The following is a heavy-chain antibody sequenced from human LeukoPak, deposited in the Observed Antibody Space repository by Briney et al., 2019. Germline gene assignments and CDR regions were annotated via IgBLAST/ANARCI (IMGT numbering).Heavy chain of an antibody. CDR3: ARDGEALGYCTNGVCYESDWFDP. V-gene: IGHV3-7*01. D-gene: IGHD2-8*01. Sequence: PGGSLRLSCAASGFTFSSYWMSWVRQAPGKGLEWVANIKQDGSEKYYVDSVKGRFTISRDNAKNSLYLQMNSLRAEDTAVYYCARDGEALGYCTNGVCYESDWFDPWGQGTLVTVSS. CDR1: GFTFSSYW. J-gene: IGHJ5*02. CDR2: IKQDGSEK.